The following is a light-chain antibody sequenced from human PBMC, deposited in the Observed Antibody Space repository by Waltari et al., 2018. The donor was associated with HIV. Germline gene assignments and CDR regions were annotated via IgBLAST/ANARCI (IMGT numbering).Light chain of an antibody. V-gene: IGLV3-19*01. CDR3: NSRDSSGNHLYWV. CDR1: SLRNFF. CDR2: AKN. J-gene: IGLJ3*02. Sequence: SSVLTQDPAVSVALGQTVRITGQGDSLRNFFASWSQQKPGQAPVLVIYAKNSRPSGIPNRFSGSNSGNTASLTITGAQAEDEADYYCNSRDSSGNHLYWVFGGGTKLTVL.